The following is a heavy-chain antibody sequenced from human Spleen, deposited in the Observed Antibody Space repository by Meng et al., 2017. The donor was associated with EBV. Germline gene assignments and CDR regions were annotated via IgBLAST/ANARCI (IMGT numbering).Heavy chain of an antibody. CDR3: SRDLAGPYDD. CDR1: GFPFSLYW. J-gene: IGHJ4*02. Sequence: QVVEDGGASDQPGGSLRLSFAVSGFPFSLYWMPWVRQVPGKGLVWVSRIKENGGITTYADSVRGRFTISRDNTKNTLYLEMNSLSAEDTAMYFCSRDLAGPYDDWGQGTLVTVSS. CDR2: IKENGGIT. V-gene: IGHV3-74*03.